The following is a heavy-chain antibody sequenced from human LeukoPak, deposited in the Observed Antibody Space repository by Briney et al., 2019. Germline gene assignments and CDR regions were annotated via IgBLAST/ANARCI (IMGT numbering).Heavy chain of an antibody. D-gene: IGHD1-26*01. Sequence: PGGSLRLSCAASGFTFNSYGMHWVRQAPGKGLEWVAFIRYDGSKSYFADSVKGRFALSRDNSKNTLYLQMSSLRPEDTAVYFCAKDGGSGRYFAFDIWGQGTMVTFSS. CDR3: AKDGGSGRYFAFDI. J-gene: IGHJ3*02. CDR1: GFTFNSYG. V-gene: IGHV3-30*02. CDR2: IRYDGSKS.